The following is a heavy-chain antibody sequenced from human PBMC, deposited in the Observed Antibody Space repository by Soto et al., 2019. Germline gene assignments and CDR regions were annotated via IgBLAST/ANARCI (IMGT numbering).Heavy chain of an antibody. J-gene: IGHJ3*02. CDR3: ARDGPGVVAAYDAFDI. CDR1: GGTFSSYT. D-gene: IGHD2-15*01. CDR2: IIPILGIA. V-gene: IGHV1-69*04. Sequence: SVTVSCEASGGTFSSYTISWVRQATGQGLEWMGRIIPILGIANYAQKFQGRVTITADKSTSTAYMELSSLRSEDTAVYYCARDGPGVVAAYDAFDIWGQGTMVTVSS.